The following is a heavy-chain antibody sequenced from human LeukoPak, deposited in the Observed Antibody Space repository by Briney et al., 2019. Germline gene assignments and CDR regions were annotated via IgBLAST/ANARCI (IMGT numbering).Heavy chain of an antibody. D-gene: IGHD4-23*01. CDR2: ISSSSSYI. V-gene: IGHV3-21*01. Sequence: PGGSLRLSCAASGFTFSSYSMNWVRQAPRKGLEWGSSISSSSSYIYYADSVKGRFTISRDNAKNSLYLQMTSLRAEDTAVYYCARGTTPLRWSYAGHYWGQGTLVTVSS. J-gene: IGHJ4*02. CDR3: ARGTTPLRWSYAGHY. CDR1: GFTFSSYS.